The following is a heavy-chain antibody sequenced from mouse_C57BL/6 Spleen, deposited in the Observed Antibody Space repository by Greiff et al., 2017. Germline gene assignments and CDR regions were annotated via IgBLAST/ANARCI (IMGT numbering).Heavy chain of an antibody. CDR2: IYPGDGDT. D-gene: IGHD2-1*01. J-gene: IGHJ4*01. CDR3: ARPIYYGNYYAMDY. Sequence: VQLQQSGPELVKPGASVKISCKASGYAFSSSWMNWVKQRPGKGLEWIGRIYPGDGDTNYNGKFKGKATLTADKSSSTAYMQLSSLTSEDSAVYFCARPIYYGNYYAMDYRGQGTSVTVSS. CDR1: GYAFSSSW. V-gene: IGHV1-82*01.